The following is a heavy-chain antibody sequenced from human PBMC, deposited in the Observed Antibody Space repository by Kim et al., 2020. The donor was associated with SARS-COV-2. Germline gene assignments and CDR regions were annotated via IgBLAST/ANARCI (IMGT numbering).Heavy chain of an antibody. Sequence: GGSLRLSCAASGFTFSSYTMNWVRQAPGKGPEWVSSIRYDSVYIYYGDSVKGRFTVSRDNSKNTLYLQMNSLRAEDTAGYYCAKSDHTTVSRCFDFWSQG. CDR3: AKSDHTTVSRCFDF. CDR2: IRYDSVYI. V-gene: IGHV3-23*01. D-gene: IGHD4-4*01. J-gene: IGHJ4*02. CDR1: GFTFSSYT.